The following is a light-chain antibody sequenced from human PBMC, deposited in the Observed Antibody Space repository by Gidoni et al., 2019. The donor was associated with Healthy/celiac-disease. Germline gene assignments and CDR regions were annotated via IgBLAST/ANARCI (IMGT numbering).Light chain of an antibody. CDR1: QSVSSN. CDR3: QQYNNWPIT. V-gene: IGKV3-15*01. CDR2: GAS. J-gene: IGKJ5*01. Sequence: TLSVSPGERATLSCRASQSVSSNLAWYQQKPGQAPRLLIDGASTRATGIPARCSGSGSGTEFTLTISSLQSEDFAVYYCQQYNNWPITFXQXIRLEIK.